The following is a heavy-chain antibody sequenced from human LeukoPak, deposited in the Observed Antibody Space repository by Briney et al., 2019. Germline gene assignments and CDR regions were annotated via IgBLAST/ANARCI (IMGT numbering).Heavy chain of an antibody. CDR1: GFTFSNYW. V-gene: IGHV3-7*01. CDR2: INQDGSVK. J-gene: IGHJ4*02. Sequence: PGGSLRLSCAASGFTFSNYWMSWLRQAPGKGLQWVANINQDGSVKYYVESVKGRFPISRDNAKNSVNLQMNSLRAEDTAVYYCATADDSSGSDWGQGTLVTVSS. CDR3: ATADDSSGSD. D-gene: IGHD3-22*01.